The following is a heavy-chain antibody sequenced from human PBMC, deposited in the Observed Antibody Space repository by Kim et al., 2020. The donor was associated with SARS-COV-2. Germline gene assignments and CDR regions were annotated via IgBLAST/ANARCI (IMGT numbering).Heavy chain of an antibody. J-gene: IGHJ4*02. CDR2: INHSGST. CDR3: ARGGGDCGGDCYNGIDY. V-gene: IGHV4-34*01. Sequence: SETLSLTCAVYGGSFSGYYWSWIRQPPGKGLEWIGEINHSGSTNYNPSLKSRVTISVDTSKNQFSLKLSSVTAADTAVYYCARGGGDCGGDCYNGIDYWGQGTLVTVSS. D-gene: IGHD2-21*02. CDR1: GGSFSGYY.